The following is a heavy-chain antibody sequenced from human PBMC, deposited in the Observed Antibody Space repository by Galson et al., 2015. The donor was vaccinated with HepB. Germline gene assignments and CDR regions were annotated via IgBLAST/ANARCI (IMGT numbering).Heavy chain of an antibody. Sequence: SLRLSCAASGFSFSNYDMHWVRQITGKGLEWVSAISTAGDPYYPGSVKGRSTISRENAKNSLYLQMNSLRAGDTAVYYCARGAPYTSIWYGFDVWGQGTTVTVSS. CDR1: GFSFSNYD. D-gene: IGHD6-13*01. CDR2: ISTAGDP. J-gene: IGHJ6*02. CDR3: ARGAPYTSIWYGFDV. V-gene: IGHV3-13*05.